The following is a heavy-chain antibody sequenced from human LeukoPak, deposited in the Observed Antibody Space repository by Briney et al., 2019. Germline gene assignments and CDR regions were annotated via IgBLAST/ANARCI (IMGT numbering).Heavy chain of an antibody. CDR3: AKVITYYYDSSGYLNY. Sequence: SGGSLRLSCAASKFTFSNAWMSWVRQAPGKGLEWVSAISGSGGSTYYADSVKGRFTISRDNSKNTLYLQMNSLRAEDTAVYYCAKVITYYYDSSGYLNYWGQGTLVTVSS. V-gene: IGHV3-23*01. CDR1: KFTFSNAW. D-gene: IGHD3-22*01. J-gene: IGHJ4*02. CDR2: ISGSGGST.